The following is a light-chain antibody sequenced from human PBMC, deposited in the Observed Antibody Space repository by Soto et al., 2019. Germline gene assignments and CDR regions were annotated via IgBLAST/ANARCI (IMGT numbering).Light chain of an antibody. CDR1: QSVSNKY. V-gene: IGKV3-20*01. CDR3: QQYGSSPPYT. J-gene: IGKJ2*01. Sequence: EVVLTQSPGTLSLSPGERATLSCRASQSVSNKYLAWYQQKPGQAPRRLIFGSSDRATGIPDRFSGSGSGTDFTLTISRLEPEDFAVYYCQQYGSSPPYTCGQGTKLEIK. CDR2: GSS.